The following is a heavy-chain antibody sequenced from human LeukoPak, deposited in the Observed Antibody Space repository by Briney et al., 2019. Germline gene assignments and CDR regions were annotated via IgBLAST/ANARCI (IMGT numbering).Heavy chain of an antibody. D-gene: IGHD1-14*01. CDR3: ARGNPLSRTYYFDY. CDR1: GFTFSSYW. CDR2: IKQVGSEN. Sequence: GRSLRLSCAASGFTFSSYWMSWVRQAPGKGLEWVANIKQVGSENYYVDSVKGRFTISRDNAKNSLYLQMNSLRAEDTAVYYCARGNPLSRTYYFDYWGQGTPVTVSS. J-gene: IGHJ4*02. V-gene: IGHV3-7*01.